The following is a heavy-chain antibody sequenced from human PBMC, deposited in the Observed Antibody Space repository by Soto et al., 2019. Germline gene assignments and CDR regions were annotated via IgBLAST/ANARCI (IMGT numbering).Heavy chain of an antibody. CDR3: ARELNTESSAYYSFAF. V-gene: IGHV1-18*01. D-gene: IGHD3-22*01. J-gene: IGHJ4*02. CDR2: VSTNDDRT. Sequence: QVQLVQSGPEGKMPGASVKVSCKTSGYIFTAYGLAWLRQAPGQRPEWMGWVSTNDDRTNYAQKFQGRVTMTTDRSTTTTSMELRSLRPDDTAVYYCARELNTESSAYYSFAFWGQGTLVTVSS. CDR1: GYIFTAYG.